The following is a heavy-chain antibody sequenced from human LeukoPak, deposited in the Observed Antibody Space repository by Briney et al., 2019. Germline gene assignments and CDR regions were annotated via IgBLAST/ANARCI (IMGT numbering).Heavy chain of an antibody. CDR1: GGTLSSYA. CDR2: IIPIFGTA. J-gene: IGHJ6*02. CDR3: ARARPRIAAAGTYYYYGMDV. D-gene: IGHD6-13*01. V-gene: IGHV1-69*13. Sequence: GASVKVSCKASGGTLSSYAISWVRQAPGQGLEWMGGIIPIFGTANYAQKFQGRVTITADESTSTAYMELSSLRSEDTAVYYCARARPRIAAAGTYYYYGMDVWGQGTTVTVSS.